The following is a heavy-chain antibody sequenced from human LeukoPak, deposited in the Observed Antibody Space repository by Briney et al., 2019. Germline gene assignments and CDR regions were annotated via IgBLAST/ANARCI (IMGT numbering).Heavy chain of an antibody. V-gene: IGHV4-30-4*01. CDR1: GFSISSGDYY. CDR3: AREGYFDGAFDI. J-gene: IGHJ3*02. CDR2: IYYSGST. Sequence: SQTLSLTCTVSGFSISSGDYYWSWLRQPPGKGLEWIVYIYYSGSTYYNPSLKSLVTISVDTSKNQFSLKLSSVTAADTAVYYCAREGYFDGAFDIWGQGTMVTVSS. D-gene: IGHD3-9*01.